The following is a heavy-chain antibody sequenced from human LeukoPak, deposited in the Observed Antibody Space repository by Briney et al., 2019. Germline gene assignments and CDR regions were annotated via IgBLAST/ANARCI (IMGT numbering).Heavy chain of an antibody. J-gene: IGHJ4*02. V-gene: IGHV1-3*01. CDR3: ARGGKWGYDLNFDY. CDR2: INAVNGNT. CDR1: GYTFTSYY. D-gene: IGHD3-3*01. Sequence: RASVKVSCKASGYTFTSYYMHWVRQAPGQRLQWMGWINAVNGNTKYSQKFQGRVTITKDTSASTTYMELSSLRSEDTAVYYCARGGKWGYDLNFDYWGQGTLVTVSS.